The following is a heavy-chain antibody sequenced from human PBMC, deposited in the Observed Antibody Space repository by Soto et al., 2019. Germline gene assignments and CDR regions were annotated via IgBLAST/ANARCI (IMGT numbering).Heavy chain of an antibody. J-gene: IGHJ4*02. CDR2: AYHNGLT. Sequence: SETLSLTCTVSGDSVTSNVWWSWVRQPPGKGLEWIGEAYHNGLTDYNPSLKSRVTMSVDTTKNEFSLKLTSLTAADTAIYYFARDAAVPGESDRFDYWGQGTLVTVSS. V-gene: IGHV4-4*02. D-gene: IGHD6-19*01. CDR3: ARDAAVPGESDRFDY. CDR1: GDSVTSNVW.